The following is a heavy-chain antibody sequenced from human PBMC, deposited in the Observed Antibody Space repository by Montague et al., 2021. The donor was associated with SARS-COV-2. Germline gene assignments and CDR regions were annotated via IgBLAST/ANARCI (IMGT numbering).Heavy chain of an antibody. CDR3: SRGTLRFGMDV. J-gene: IGHJ6*02. Sequence: CAISGDSVAENRRRWEGHTHEPPTRPEFVWRLYYRYKWQNDYAVSVRSRITINPDTSKNQFSLHLNSVTPEDTAVYYCSRGTLRFGMDVWGQGTAVTVSS. CDR1: GDSVAENRRR. V-gene: IGHV6-1*01. CDR2: LYYRYKWQN. D-gene: IGHD4-17*01.